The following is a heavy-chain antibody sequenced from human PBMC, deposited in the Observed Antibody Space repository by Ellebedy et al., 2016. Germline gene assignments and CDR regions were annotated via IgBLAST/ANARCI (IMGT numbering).Heavy chain of an antibody. V-gene: IGHV4-34*01. Sequence: SETLSLTCAVYGGSFSGYYWSWIRQPPGKGLEWIGEINHSGSTNYNPSLKSRVTISVDTSKNQFSLKLSSVTAADTAVYYCARAYPENSIAAAGTRAFDIWGQGTMVTVSS. CDR3: ARAYPENSIAAAGTRAFDI. J-gene: IGHJ3*02. CDR1: GGSFSGYY. CDR2: INHSGST. D-gene: IGHD6-13*01.